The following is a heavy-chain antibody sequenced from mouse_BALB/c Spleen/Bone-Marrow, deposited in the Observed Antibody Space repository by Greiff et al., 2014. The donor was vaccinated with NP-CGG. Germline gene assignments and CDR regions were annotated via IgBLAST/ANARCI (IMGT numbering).Heavy chain of an antibody. Sequence: EVQLQQSGAGLVKPGASVKLSCTASGFNIKDIYMHWVKQRPEQGLEWIGRIDPANGNIKYDPKFQGKATITADTSSNTAYLQLSRLTSEHAAVYYCASYHYGYHFDSWAQGPPLTAPS. CDR1: GFNIKDIY. V-gene: IGHV14-3*02. CDR3: ASYHYGYHFDS. J-gene: IGHJ2*01. CDR2: IDPANGNI. D-gene: IGHD2-4*01.